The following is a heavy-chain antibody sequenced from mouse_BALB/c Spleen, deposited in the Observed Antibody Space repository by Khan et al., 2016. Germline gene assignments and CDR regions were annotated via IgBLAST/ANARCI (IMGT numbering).Heavy chain of an antibody. D-gene: IGHD2-4*01. CDR1: GFNIKDTY. J-gene: IGHJ3*01. V-gene: IGHV14-3*02. Sequence: VQLQQSGAELVKPGASVKLSCTASGFNIKDTYMHWVKQRPEQGLEWIGRIDPANGNTKYDPKFQGKATITADTSSNTAYLQLSSLTSEDTAVXCCASSPLDYDVGLAYWGQGTVVTVSA. CDR3: ASSPLDYDVGLAY. CDR2: IDPANGNT.